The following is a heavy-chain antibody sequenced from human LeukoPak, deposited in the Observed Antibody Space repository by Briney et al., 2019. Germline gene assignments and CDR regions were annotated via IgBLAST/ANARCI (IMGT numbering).Heavy chain of an antibody. CDR3: ASYYYYYGMDV. CDR1: GGSISSYY. Sequence: PSETLSLTCTVSGGSISSYYWSWIRQPPGKGLEWIAYISDIGSINYNPSLESRVTISLDTSKNQFSLKLSSVTAADTAVYYCASYYYYYGMDVWGQGTTVTVSS. V-gene: IGHV4-59*12. CDR2: ISDIGSI. J-gene: IGHJ6*02.